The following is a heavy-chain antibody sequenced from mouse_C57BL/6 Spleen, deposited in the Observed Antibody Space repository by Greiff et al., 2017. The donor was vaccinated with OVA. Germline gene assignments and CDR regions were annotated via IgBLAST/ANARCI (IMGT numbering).Heavy chain of an antibody. J-gene: IGHJ1*03. CDR1: GYTFTSYV. CDR3: AREGGYYGHYYWYFDV. D-gene: IGHD2-1*01. Sequence: EVQLQQSGPELVKPGASVKMSCKASGYTFTSYVMHWVKQKPGQGLEWIGYIYPYNDGTKYNEKFKGKATLTSDKSSSTAYMELSSLTSEDSAVYYCAREGGYYGHYYWYFDVWGTGTTVTVSS. V-gene: IGHV1-14*01. CDR2: IYPYNDGT.